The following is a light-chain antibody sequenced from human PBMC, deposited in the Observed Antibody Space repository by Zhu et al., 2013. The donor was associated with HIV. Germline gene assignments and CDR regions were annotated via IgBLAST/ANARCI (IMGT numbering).Light chain of an antibody. CDR1: QSVSSD. V-gene: IGKV3D-20*01. Sequence: EIVLTQSPATLSVSPGERATLSCRASQSVSSDLAWYQQKPGLAPRLLIYDASTRATGIPDRFSGSGSGTDFTLTISRLEPEDFALYYCQQYGSSPLTFGGGTKVEIK. CDR2: DAS. J-gene: IGKJ4*01. CDR3: QQYGSSPLT.